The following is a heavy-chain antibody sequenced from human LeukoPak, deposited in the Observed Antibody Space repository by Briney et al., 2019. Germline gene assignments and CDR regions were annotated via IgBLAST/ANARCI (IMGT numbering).Heavy chain of an antibody. J-gene: IGHJ5*02. CDR2: ISAYNGNT. Sequence: GASVKVSCKSSGYTFTSYGISWGRQAPGQGLECMGWISAYNGNTNYAQKLQGRVTMTTDTSTSTAYMELRSLRSDDTAVYYCARDPRDLFRRYCSGGSCYGSDPWGQGTLVTVSS. D-gene: IGHD2-15*01. CDR3: ARDPRDLFRRYCSGGSCYGSDP. CDR1: GYTFTSYG. V-gene: IGHV1-18*01.